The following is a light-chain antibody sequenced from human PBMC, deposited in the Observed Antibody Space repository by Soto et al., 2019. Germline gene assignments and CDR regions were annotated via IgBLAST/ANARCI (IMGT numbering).Light chain of an antibody. CDR3: QQFKSYSWT. Sequence: DIQMTQSPSTLSASVGDRVTITCRASQSIGSWLAWYQQKPGKAPKLLIYKASSLESVVPSRFSGSGSGTEFTLTISSLHPDDIATYYCQQFKSYSWTFGQGTKVDIK. CDR1: QSIGSW. V-gene: IGKV1-5*03. CDR2: KAS. J-gene: IGKJ1*01.